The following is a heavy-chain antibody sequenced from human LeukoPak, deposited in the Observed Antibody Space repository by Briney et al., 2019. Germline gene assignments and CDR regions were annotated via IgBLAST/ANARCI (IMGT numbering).Heavy chain of an antibody. CDR3: AKDYRYYGSGSHMDV. J-gene: IGHJ6*03. V-gene: IGHV3-30*02. Sequence: GGSLRLSCAASGFTFSSYGMSWVRQAPGKGLEWVAFIRYDGSNKYYADSVKGRFTLSRDISKNTLYLQMNSLRADDTAVYYCAKDYRYYGSGSHMDVWGKGTTVTISS. CDR1: GFTFSSYG. CDR2: IRYDGSNK. D-gene: IGHD3-10*01.